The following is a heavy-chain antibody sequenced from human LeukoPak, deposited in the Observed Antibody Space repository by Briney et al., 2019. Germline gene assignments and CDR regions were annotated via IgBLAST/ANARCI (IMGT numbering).Heavy chain of an antibody. J-gene: IGHJ5*02. V-gene: IGHV3-48*04. CDR3: ARVKTTVLVEWFDP. CDR2: ISSSSSTI. CDR1: GFTFSSYS. Sequence: GGSLRLSCAASGFTFSSYSMNWVRQAPGKGLEWVSYISSSSSTIYYADSVKGRFTISRDNAKNSLYLQMNSLRAEDTAVYYCARVKTTVLVEWFDPWGQGTLVTVSS. D-gene: IGHD4-11*01.